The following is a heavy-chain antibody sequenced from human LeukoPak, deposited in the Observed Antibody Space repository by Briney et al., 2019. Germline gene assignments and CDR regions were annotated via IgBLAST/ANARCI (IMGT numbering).Heavy chain of an antibody. Sequence: PGGSLRLSCAASGFTFSNYNMIWVRQAPGKGLESVSYISSSGSIMHYADSVRGRFTISRDNAKKSLYLQMNSLRAEDTAVYYCARVWDGYSGEDYWGQGTLVTASS. J-gene: IGHJ4*02. D-gene: IGHD5-18*01. CDR1: GFTFSNYN. V-gene: IGHV3-48*01. CDR3: ARVWDGYSGEDY. CDR2: ISSSGSIM.